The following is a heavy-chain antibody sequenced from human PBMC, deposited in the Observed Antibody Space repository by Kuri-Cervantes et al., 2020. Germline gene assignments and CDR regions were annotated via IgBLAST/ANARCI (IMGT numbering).Heavy chain of an antibody. CDR1: GYTFTDYY. D-gene: IGHD3-3*01. Sequence: ASVKVSCKASGYTFTDYYMHWVRQAPGQGLEWMAMINPSGGSTTYAQKFQGRVTMTTDTSTSTVYMELDSLTSEDTAVYYCAREHRITIFGVVIRIRTHMDVWGKGTTVTVSS. CDR3: AREHRITIFGVVIRIRTHMDV. V-gene: IGHV1-46*01. CDR2: INPSGGST. J-gene: IGHJ6*03.